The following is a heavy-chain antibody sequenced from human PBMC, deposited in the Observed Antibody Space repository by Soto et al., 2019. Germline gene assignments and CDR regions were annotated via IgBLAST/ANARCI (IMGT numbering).Heavy chain of an antibody. CDR1: GFTVSSNY. CDR2: IYSGGST. D-gene: IGHD6-19*01. CDR3: AREASSGWSGGDDAFDI. J-gene: IGHJ3*02. Sequence: XGSLILSCAASGFTVSSNYMSWVRQAPGKGLEWVSVIYSGGSTYYADSVKGRFTISRDNSKNTLYLQMNSLRAEDTAVYYCAREASSGWSGGDDAFDIWGQGTMVTVSS. V-gene: IGHV3-53*01.